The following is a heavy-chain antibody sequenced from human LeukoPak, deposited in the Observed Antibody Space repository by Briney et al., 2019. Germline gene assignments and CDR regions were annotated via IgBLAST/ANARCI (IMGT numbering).Heavy chain of an antibody. J-gene: IGHJ4*02. D-gene: IGHD3-22*01. CDR2: IIPILGIA. CDR1: GYTFTGYY. V-gene: IGHV1-69*02. Sequence: SVKVSCKASGYTFTGYYMHWVRQAPGQGLEWMGRIIPILGIANYAQKFQGRVTITADKSTSTAYMELSSLRSEDTAVYYCASSYYDSSGYYNWGQGTLVTVSS. CDR3: ASSYYDSSGYYN.